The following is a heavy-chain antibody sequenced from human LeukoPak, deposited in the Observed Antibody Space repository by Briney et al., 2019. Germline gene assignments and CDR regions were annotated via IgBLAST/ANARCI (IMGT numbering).Heavy chain of an antibody. J-gene: IGHJ3*02. D-gene: IGHD2-2*02. V-gene: IGHV1-69*13. CDR3: ARAKDIVVVPAAISAFDI. Sequence: SVKVSCKASGGTFTSYAIGWVRQAPGQGLEWMGGIIPIFGTANYAQKFQGRVTITADESTSTAYMELSSLRSEDTAVYYCARAKDIVVVPAAISAFDIWGQGTMVTVSS. CDR2: IIPIFGTA. CDR1: GGTFTSYA.